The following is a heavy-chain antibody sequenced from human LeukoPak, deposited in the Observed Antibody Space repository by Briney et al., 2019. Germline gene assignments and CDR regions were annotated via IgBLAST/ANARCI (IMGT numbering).Heavy chain of an antibody. CDR1: GGTFSSYA. Sequence: LGASVKVSCKASGGTFSSYAISRVRQAPGQGLEWMGRIIPILGIANYAQKFQGRVTITADKSTSTAYMELSSLRSEDTAVYYCARETRPNPLSIVVVPAAMDPWGQGTLVTVSS. D-gene: IGHD2-2*01. J-gene: IGHJ5*02. V-gene: IGHV1-69*04. CDR3: ARETRPNPLSIVVVPAAMDP. CDR2: IIPILGIA.